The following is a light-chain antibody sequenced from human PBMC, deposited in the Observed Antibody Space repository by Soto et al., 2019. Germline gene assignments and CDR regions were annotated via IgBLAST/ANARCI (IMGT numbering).Light chain of an antibody. CDR2: VAS. CDR1: QSVSSNY. V-gene: IGKV3-20*01. J-gene: IGKJ2*01. CDR3: HQYGSSPYT. Sequence: EIVLTQSPGTLSLSPGERATLSCRASQSVSSNYLAWFQQKPGQAPRLLIYVASSRAPGIPDRFSGSGSGTDFTLTISRLEPEDFAVYYCHQYGSSPYTFGQGTKLEIK.